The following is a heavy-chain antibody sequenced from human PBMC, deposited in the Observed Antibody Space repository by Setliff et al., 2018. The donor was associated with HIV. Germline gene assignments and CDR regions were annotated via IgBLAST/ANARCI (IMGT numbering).Heavy chain of an antibody. CDR3: APIFWYQPIFDF. CDR1: GFTFSNYW. CDR2: IKDDGSAK. D-gene: IGHD2-2*01. V-gene: IGHV3-7*01. J-gene: IGHJ4*02. Sequence: GGSLRLTCAASGFTFSNYWMNWVRQAPGKGLEWVANIKDDGSAKYYVDSVKGRFTISRDNAKNSLSLQMDSLSPEDTAVYYCAPIFWYQPIFDFWGQGTLVTVSS.